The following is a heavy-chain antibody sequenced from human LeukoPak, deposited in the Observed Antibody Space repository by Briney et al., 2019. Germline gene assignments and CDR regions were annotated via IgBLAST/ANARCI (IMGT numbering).Heavy chain of an antibody. J-gene: IGHJ4*02. CDR2: TREDGSEK. Sequence: PGGSLRLSCTASGFTFSTYWMSWVRQAPGKGLEWVANTREDGSEKYYVDSVKGRFTISRDNAKNSLYLQMNSLRAEDTAVYYYARELAGHYYGSGSSFDYWGQGTLVTVSS. CDR1: GFTFSTYW. D-gene: IGHD3-10*01. V-gene: IGHV3-7*01. CDR3: ARELAGHYYGSGSSFDY.